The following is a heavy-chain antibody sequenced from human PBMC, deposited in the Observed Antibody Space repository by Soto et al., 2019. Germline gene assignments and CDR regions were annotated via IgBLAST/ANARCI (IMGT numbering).Heavy chain of an antibody. CDR3: ARYGTRGDW. D-gene: IGHD3-10*01. V-gene: IGHV3-48*03. J-gene: IGHJ5*01. CDR2: ISSSGLTT. Sequence: PGGSLRLSCQDSGFSFRMHEMHWVRKAPGKGLEWVSYISSSGLTTYYVDLAEGRFTISRDNAKDSLYLHLNSLRVGDTAVYYWARYGTRGDWWGLGTQVTVSS. CDR1: GFSFRMHE.